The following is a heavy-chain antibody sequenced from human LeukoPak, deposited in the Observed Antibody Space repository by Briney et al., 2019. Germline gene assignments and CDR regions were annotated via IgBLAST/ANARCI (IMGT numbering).Heavy chain of an antibody. CDR3: ARRRDSSGYPDAFDI. V-gene: IGHV5-51*01. J-gene: IGHJ3*02. D-gene: IGHD3-22*01. CDR2: IYPGDSDT. Sequence: GESLKISCKGSGYSFTSYWIGWVRQMPGKGLEWMGIIYPGDSDTRYSPSFQGQVTISADKSISTAYLQWRSLKASDTAMYYCARRRDSSGYPDAFDIWGQGTMVTVSS. CDR1: GYSFTSYW.